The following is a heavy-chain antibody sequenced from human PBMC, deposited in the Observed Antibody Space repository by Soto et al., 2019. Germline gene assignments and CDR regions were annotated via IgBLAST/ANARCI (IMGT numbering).Heavy chain of an antibody. CDR1: VGYLSGYY. J-gene: IGHJ6*02. CDR3: ARTRNLYV. D-gene: IGHD1-1*01. CDR2: INYSGST. V-gene: IGHV4-34*01. Sequence: QVQLQQWGAGLLKPSETLSLTCAVYVGYLSGYYGNWIRQSPGKGLEWIGEINYSGSTNYNPSIKSRVTISIDTSKNQFSLKWSSVTAADTAVYYCARTRNLYVWGQGTTVTVSS.